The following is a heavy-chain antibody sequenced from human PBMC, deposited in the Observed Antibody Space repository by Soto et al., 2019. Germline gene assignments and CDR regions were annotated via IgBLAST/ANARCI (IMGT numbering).Heavy chain of an antibody. CDR2: IYPGDSDT. CDR3: SRRSYCDGDCTRRPYDYYGMDV. Sequence: PGESLKISCKGLGNSFNNWIGWVRQMPGKGLEWVGIIYPGDSDTRYSPSFQGQVTISDDKSISTAYLQWSSLKDSDTAMYYFSRRSYCDGDCTRRPYDYYGMDVWGQGTTVTVSS. D-gene: IGHD2-21*02. J-gene: IGHJ6*02. CDR1: GNSFNNW. V-gene: IGHV5-51*01.